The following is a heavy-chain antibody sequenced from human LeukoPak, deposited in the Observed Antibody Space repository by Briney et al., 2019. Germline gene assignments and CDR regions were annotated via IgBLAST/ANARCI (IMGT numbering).Heavy chain of an antibody. J-gene: IGHJ4*02. Sequence: PSETLSLTCAVYGGSFSGYYWSWIRQPPGKGLEWIGEINHSGSTNYNPSLKSRVTISVDTSKNQFSLKLSSVTAADTAVYYCARVVAAAGIGPYYFDYWGQGTLVTVSS. V-gene: IGHV4-34*01. D-gene: IGHD6-13*01. CDR1: GGSFSGYY. CDR2: INHSGST. CDR3: ARVVAAAGIGPYYFDY.